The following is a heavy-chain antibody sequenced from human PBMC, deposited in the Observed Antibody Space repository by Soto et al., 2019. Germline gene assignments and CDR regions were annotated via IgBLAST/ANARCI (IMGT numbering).Heavy chain of an antibody. CDR3: AKDIHYDSSGPSTILTL. V-gene: IGHV3-23*01. D-gene: IGHD3-22*01. CDR1: GFTFSSYA. Sequence: GGSLRLSCAASGFTFSSYAMSWVRQAPGKGLEWVSAISGSGGSTYYADSVKGRFTISRDNSKNTLYLQMNSLRAEDTAVYYCAKDIHYDSSGPSTILTLWGQGTLVTVSS. CDR2: ISGSGGST. J-gene: IGHJ4*02.